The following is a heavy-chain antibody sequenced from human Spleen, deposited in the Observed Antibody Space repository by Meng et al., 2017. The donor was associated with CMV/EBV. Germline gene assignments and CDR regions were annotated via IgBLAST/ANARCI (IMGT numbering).Heavy chain of an antibody. Sequence: SVKVSCKASGYTFTSYDINWVRQAPGQGLEWMGGIIPIFGTANYAQKFQGRVTITTDESTSTAYMELSSLRSEDTAVYYCARGPLTGLTRYNWFDPWGQGTLVTVSS. J-gene: IGHJ5*02. CDR3: ARGPLTGLTRYNWFDP. CDR2: IIPIFGTA. V-gene: IGHV1-69*05. D-gene: IGHD7-27*01. CDR1: GYTFTSYD.